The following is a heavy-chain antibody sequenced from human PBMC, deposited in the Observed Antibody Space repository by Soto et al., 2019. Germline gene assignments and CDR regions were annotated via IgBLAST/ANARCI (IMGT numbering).Heavy chain of an antibody. D-gene: IGHD1-1*01. CDR3: ARGGKERFRGSGMDV. CDR2: IISMYGAA. J-gene: IGHJ6*02. V-gene: IGHV1-69*01. Sequence: QVQLVQSGAEVKKPGSSVKVSCKASGGTFSSYAISWVRQAPGQGLEWIGEIISMYGAAMYAQKFQGRVTIIADESASTDYMELSSLRSEDTAVYYCARGGKERFRGSGMDVWGQGTTVTVS. CDR1: GGTFSSYA.